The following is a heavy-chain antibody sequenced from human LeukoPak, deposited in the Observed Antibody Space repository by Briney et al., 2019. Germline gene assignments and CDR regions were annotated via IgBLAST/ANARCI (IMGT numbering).Heavy chain of an antibody. Sequence: PGRSLRLSCAASGFTFDDYAMHWVRQAPGKGLEWVSGISWNSGSIGYADSVKGRFTISRDNSKNTLYLQMNSLRAEDTAIYYCAKDRGEYYDFWSGPFDYWGQGILVTVSS. D-gene: IGHD3-3*01. V-gene: IGHV3-9*01. CDR2: ISWNSGSI. CDR1: GFTFDDYA. J-gene: IGHJ4*02. CDR3: AKDRGEYYDFWSGPFDY.